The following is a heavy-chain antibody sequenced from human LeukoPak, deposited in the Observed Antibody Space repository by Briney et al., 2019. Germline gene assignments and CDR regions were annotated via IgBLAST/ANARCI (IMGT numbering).Heavy chain of an antibody. CDR1: GGPFSGYY. Sequence: SETLSLTCAVYGGPFSGYYWSWIRQPPGKGLEWIGEINHSGSTNYNPSLKSRVTISVDTSKNQFSLKLSSVTAADTAVYYCARLSYYGMDVWGQGTTVTVSS. V-gene: IGHV4-34*01. CDR3: ARLSYYGMDV. J-gene: IGHJ6*02. CDR2: INHSGST.